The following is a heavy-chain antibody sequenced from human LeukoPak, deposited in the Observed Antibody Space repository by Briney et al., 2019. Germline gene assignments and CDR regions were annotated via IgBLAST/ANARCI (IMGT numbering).Heavy chain of an antibody. CDR3: ARDPSGYYDSSGSPPGWDY. D-gene: IGHD3-22*01. J-gene: IGHJ4*02. CDR1: GYTFTTYS. CDR2: INPSGGST. Sequence: ASVKVSCKASGYTFTTYSMHWVRQAPGQGLEWMGIINPSGGSTSYAQKFQGRVTMTRDTSTSTVYMELSSLRSEDTAVYYCARDPSGYYDSSGSPPGWDYWGQGTLVTVSS. V-gene: IGHV1-46*01.